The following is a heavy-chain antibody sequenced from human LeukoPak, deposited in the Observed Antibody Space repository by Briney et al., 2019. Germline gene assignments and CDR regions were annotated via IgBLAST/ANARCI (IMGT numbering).Heavy chain of an antibody. Sequence: GGSLRLSCAASGLTFSIHWMNWVRQAPGKGLECVANINQDGSDKYYVDSVKGRFTISRDNTKNSLYLQMNSLRAEDTAVYHCVREASGGTKGVSGTFDIWGQGTLVTVSS. CDR1: GLTFSIHW. CDR2: INQDGSDK. V-gene: IGHV3-7*01. D-gene: IGHD6-13*01. CDR3: VREASGGTKGVSGTFDI. J-gene: IGHJ3*02.